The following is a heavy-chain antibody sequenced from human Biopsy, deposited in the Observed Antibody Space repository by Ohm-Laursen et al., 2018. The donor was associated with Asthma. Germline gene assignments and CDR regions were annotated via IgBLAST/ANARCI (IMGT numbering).Heavy chain of an antibody. V-gene: IGHV4-39*01. CDR3: ARHSGNYYAQLNY. J-gene: IGHJ4*02. CDR1: ADSISSNNFY. Sequence: SDTLSLTCAVPADSISSNNFYWGWIRQPPGKGLEWIATISYTGSTYYNPSLKSRVTISVDTSKNQFSLKLSSVTAADTAVYYCARHSGNYYAQLNYWGQGTLVTVSS. D-gene: IGHD1-26*01. CDR2: ISYTGST.